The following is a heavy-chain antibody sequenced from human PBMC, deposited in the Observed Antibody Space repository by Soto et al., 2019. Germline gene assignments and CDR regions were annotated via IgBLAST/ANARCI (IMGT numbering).Heavy chain of an antibody. J-gene: IGHJ4*01. CDR3: ARHSTSAPKDY. Sequence: PGESLKISCKGSGYSFTTYWIAWVRQMPGKGLEWVGIIYPGDSDTRYSPSFEGDVTISVDKSISTAFLQWNSLKASDNAIYYCARHSTSAPKDYWGQGTLVTVSS. V-gene: IGHV5-51*01. CDR1: GYSFTTYW. CDR2: IYPGDSDT. D-gene: IGHD3-10*01.